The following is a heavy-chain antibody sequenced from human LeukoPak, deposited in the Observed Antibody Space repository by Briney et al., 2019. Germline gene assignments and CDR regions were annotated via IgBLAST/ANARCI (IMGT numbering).Heavy chain of an antibody. J-gene: IGHJ3*02. V-gene: IGHV3-30*18. CDR3: AKFTYYYDSSGSVNDAFDI. D-gene: IGHD3-22*01. Sequence: GGSLRLSCAASGFTFSSYGMHWVRQAPGKGLEWVAVISYDGSNKYYADSVKGRFTISRDNSKNTLYLQMNSLRAEDTAVYYCAKFTYYYDSSGSVNDAFDIWGQGTMVTVSS. CDR1: GFTFSSYG. CDR2: ISYDGSNK.